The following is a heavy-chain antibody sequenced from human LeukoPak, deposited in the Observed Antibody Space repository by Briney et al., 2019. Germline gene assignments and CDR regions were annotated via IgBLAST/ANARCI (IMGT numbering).Heavy chain of an antibody. V-gene: IGHV4-59*08. CDR2: ISYGGST. J-gene: IGHJ5*01. Sequence: SETLSLTCTVSGDSITNSYWNWIRQPSGRGLEWIGRISYGGSTNYNPSLKSRVIISRDTSKNQFSLELTSVTAADTAIYYCAKRIIEARENGDSNWLDPWGQGTLVTVSS. D-gene: IGHD4-17*01. CDR1: GDSITNSY. CDR3: AKRIIEARENGDSNWLDP.